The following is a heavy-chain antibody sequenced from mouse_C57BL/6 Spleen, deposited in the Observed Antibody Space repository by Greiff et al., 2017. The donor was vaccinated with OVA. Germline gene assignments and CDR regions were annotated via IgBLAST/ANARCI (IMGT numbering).Heavy chain of an antibody. J-gene: IGHJ2*01. CDR2: IDPSDIYT. V-gene: IGHV1-50*01. CDR1: GYTFTSYW. Sequence: QVQLQQPGAELVKPGASVKLSCKASGYTFTSYWMQWVKQRPGQGLEWIGEIDPSDIYTNYNQKFKGKATLTVDTSSSTAYMQLSSLASEDSAVYYCERRLGRGYFDYWGQGTTVTVSS. CDR3: ERRLGRGYFDY. D-gene: IGHD4-1*01.